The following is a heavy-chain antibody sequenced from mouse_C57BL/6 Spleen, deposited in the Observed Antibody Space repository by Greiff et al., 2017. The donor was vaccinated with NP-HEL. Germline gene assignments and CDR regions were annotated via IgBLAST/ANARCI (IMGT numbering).Heavy chain of an antibody. D-gene: IGHD2-12*01. CDR3: APIATGAMDY. J-gene: IGHJ4*01. Sequence: VQLQQSGPELVKPGASVKISCKASGYAFSSSWMNWVKQRPGKGLEWIGRIYPGDGDTNYNGKFKGKATLTADKSSSTAYMQLSSLTSEDSAVYFCAPIATGAMDYWGQGTSVTVSS. V-gene: IGHV1-82*01. CDR2: IYPGDGDT. CDR1: GYAFSSSW.